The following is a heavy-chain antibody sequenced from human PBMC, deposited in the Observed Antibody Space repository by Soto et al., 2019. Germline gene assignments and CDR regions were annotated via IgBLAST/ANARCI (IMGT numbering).Heavy chain of an antibody. CDR1: GYTFTSYY. J-gene: IGHJ6*02. V-gene: IGHV1-46*01. Sequence: QVQLVQSGAEVKKPGASVKVSCKASGYTFTSYYMHWVRQAPGQGLEWMGIINPSGGSTSYAQKFQGRGTMTRDTSTSTVYMELSSLRSEDTAVYYCARESGVWSGLYGMDVWGQGTTVTVSS. CDR3: ARESGVWSGLYGMDV. CDR2: INPSGGST. D-gene: IGHD3-3*01.